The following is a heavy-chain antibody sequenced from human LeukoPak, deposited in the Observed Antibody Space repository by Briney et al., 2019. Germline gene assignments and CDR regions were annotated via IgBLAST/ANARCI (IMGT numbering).Heavy chain of an antibody. V-gene: IGHV3-30*18. CDR1: GFTFSSYG. CDR2: ISYDGSNK. CDR3: AKGYCSGGSCYSHY. J-gene: IGHJ4*02. Sequence: PGGSLRLSCAASGFTFSSYGMHWVRQAPGKGLEWVAVISYDGSNKYYADSVKGRFTISRDNSKNTLYLQTNSLRAEDTAVYYCAKGYCSGGSCYSHYWGQGTLVTVSS. D-gene: IGHD2-15*01.